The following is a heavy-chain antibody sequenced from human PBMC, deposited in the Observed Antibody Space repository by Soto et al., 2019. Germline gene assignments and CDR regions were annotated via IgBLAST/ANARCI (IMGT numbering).Heavy chain of an antibody. CDR3: ARDRVMRGNAYYYGMDI. D-gene: IGHD2-21*01. J-gene: IGHJ6*02. CDR1: GGTFSSFA. CDR2: IVPMFAAP. Sequence: QVLLVQSGAEVKKPGSSVRVSCKTSGGTFSSFAISWVRLAPGQGLEWMGVIVPMFAAPTYAQKFQGRVSITADESTRTTYMELSRLRSDDTAVYYCARDRVMRGNAYYYGMDIWGQGTTLTVSS. V-gene: IGHV1-69*12.